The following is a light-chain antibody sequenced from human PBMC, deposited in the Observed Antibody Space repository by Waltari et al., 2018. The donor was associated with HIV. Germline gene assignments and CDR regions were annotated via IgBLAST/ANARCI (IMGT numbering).Light chain of an antibody. J-gene: IGLJ2*01. CDR1: SSDVGVYNL. Sequence: QSALTQPSSVSVSPGQSITISCTGTSSDVGVYNLVSWYQQHPGKAPKLMIYEVSKRPSGVSNRFSGSKSGNTASLTIAGLQAEDEADYYCCAYAGSTTYVIFGGGTKLTVL. V-gene: IGLV2-23*02. CDR2: EVS. CDR3: CAYAGSTTYVI.